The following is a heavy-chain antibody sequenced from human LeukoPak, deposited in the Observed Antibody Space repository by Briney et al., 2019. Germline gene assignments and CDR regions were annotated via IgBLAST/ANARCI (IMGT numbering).Heavy chain of an antibody. D-gene: IGHD2-2*01. Sequence: AGGSLRLSCAASGFTFSSYSMNWVRQAPGKGLEWVSSISSSSSYIYYADSLKGRFTVSRDNAKNSLYLQMNSLRAEDTAVYYCARVLCSSTSCYSSPWFDPWGQGTLVTVSS. CDR3: ARVLCSSTSCYSSPWFDP. V-gene: IGHV3-21*01. CDR2: ISSSSSYI. CDR1: GFTFSSYS. J-gene: IGHJ5*02.